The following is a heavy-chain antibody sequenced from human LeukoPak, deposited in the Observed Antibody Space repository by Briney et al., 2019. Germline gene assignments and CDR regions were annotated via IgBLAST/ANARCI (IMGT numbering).Heavy chain of an antibody. V-gene: IGHV1-18*01. CDR3: ARAYCSGGSCQEYYYDSSGYYSPTFDY. D-gene: IGHD3-22*01. CDR2: ISAYNGNT. J-gene: IGHJ4*02. Sequence: GESLKISCKGSGYSFTSYGISWVRQAPGQGLEWMGWISAYNGNTNYAQKLQGRVTMTTDTSTSTAYMELRSLRSDDTAVYYCARAYCSGGSCQEYYYDSSGYYSPTFDYWGQGTLVTVSS. CDR1: GYSFTSYG.